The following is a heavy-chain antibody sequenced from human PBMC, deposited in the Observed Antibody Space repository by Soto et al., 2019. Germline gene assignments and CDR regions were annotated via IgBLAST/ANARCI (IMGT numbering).Heavy chain of an antibody. Sequence: SETLSLTCAVYGRSFTGYYWSWIRQPPGKGLEWIGEINHSGSTNYNPSLKSRVTISVDTSKNQFSLKLSSVTAADTAVYYCARGLGYSSSWHYSYYGMDVWGQGTTVT. V-gene: IGHV4-34*01. J-gene: IGHJ6*02. CDR2: INHSGST. D-gene: IGHD6-13*01. CDR3: ARGLGYSSSWHYSYYGMDV. CDR1: GRSFTGYY.